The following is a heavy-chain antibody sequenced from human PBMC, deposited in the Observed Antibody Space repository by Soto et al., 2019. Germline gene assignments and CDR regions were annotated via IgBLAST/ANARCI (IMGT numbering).Heavy chain of an antibody. Sequence: GDSVKVSWKASGGTFSSYSISWVLQAPGQGLEWMGGIIPIFGTANYAQKFQGRVTITADKSTSTAYMELSSLRSEDTAVYYCARDPDSNWMDNWFDPWGQGTLVTVSS. CDR2: IIPIFGTA. CDR3: ARDPDSNWMDNWFDP. V-gene: IGHV1-69*06. J-gene: IGHJ5*02. CDR1: GGTFSSYS. D-gene: IGHD1-1*01.